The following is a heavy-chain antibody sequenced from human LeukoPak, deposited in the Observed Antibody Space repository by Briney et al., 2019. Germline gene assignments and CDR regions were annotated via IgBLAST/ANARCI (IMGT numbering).Heavy chain of an antibody. CDR2: INPNSGGT. J-gene: IGHJ5*02. CDR3: ARADRLHGGPYLIGP. Sequence: GASVKVSCKTSGYSFTDYYMHWVRQAPGQGLEWMGWINPNSGGTSSGQKFQGRVTMTRDTSITTVYMEVNWLTSDDTATYYCARADRLHGGPYLIGPWGQGTLVTVSS. CDR1: GYSFTDYY. V-gene: IGHV1-2*02. D-gene: IGHD2-21*01.